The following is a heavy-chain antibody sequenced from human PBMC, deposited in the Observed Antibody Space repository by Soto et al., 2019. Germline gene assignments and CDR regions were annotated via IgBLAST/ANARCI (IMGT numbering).Heavy chain of an antibody. CDR3: AAASSTSGGYYGMDV. Sequence: SVKVSCKTSGFSFTSSARQWVRQARGQRLEWKGWIVVGSGHTNNAQKFQERVTITRDMSTSTAYMELRSLRSEDTAVYYCAAASSTSGGYYGMDVWGQGTTVTVSS. CDR1: GFSFTSSA. J-gene: IGHJ6*02. CDR2: IVVGSGHT. V-gene: IGHV1-58*02. D-gene: IGHD2-2*01.